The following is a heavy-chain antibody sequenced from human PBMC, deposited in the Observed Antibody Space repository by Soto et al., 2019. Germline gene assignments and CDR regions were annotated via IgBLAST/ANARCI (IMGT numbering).Heavy chain of an antibody. J-gene: IGHJ6*02. CDR2: IYTSGST. Sequence: ETLSLTCTVSGASISSYFWSWIRQPAGKGLEWIGRIYTSGSTDYNPSLESRVTMSVDTSKKQVSLKLTSVTAADTAVYYCASDQGLSIAALNYYYGMDVWGQGTTVTVSS. V-gene: IGHV4-4*07. D-gene: IGHD6-6*01. CDR1: GASISSYF. CDR3: ASDQGLSIAALNYYYGMDV.